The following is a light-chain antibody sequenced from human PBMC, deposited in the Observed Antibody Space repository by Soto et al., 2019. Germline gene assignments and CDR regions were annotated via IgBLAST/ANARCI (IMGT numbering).Light chain of an antibody. CDR3: MQALQTPWT. V-gene: IGKV2-28*01. CDR1: QSLLHSNGYNY. CDR2: LGS. J-gene: IGKJ1*01. Sequence: DIVMTQSPLSLPVTPGEPASISCRSSQSLLHSNGYNYLDWYLQKPGQSPQLLIYLGSNRASGAPDRVSGSGSGTDFTLKISRVEAEDVGVYYCMQALQTPWTFGQGTKVEIK.